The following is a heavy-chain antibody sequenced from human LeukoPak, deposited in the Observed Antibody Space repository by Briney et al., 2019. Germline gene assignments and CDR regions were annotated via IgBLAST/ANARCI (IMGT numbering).Heavy chain of an antibody. CDR1: GFTFSSYS. D-gene: IGHD3-3*01. CDR3: ARGGLRGRFLEWLLVREYYFDY. CDR2: ISSSSSYI. V-gene: IGHV3-21*01. J-gene: IGHJ4*02. Sequence: KTGGSLRLSCAASGFTFSSYSMNWVRQAPGKGLEWVSSISSSSSYIYYADSVKGRFTISRDNAKNSLYLQMNSLRAEDTAVYYCARGGLRGRFLEWLLVREYYFDYWGQGTLVTVSS.